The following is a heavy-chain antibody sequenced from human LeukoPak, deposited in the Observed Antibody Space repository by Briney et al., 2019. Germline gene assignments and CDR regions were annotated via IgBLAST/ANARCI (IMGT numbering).Heavy chain of an antibody. V-gene: IGHV3-30*02. D-gene: IGHD7-27*01. CDR2: IRYDGSRT. Sequence: GGSLRLSCAASGFIFKNFGMYWVRQAPGKGLEWVAFIRYDGSRTYYTDSVKGRFTISRDNSNNTLYLQMNSLRPEDTAVYFCAKDRSWGMNSAEYWGQGTLVTVSS. CDR3: AKDRSWGMNSAEY. CDR1: GFIFKNFG. J-gene: IGHJ4*02.